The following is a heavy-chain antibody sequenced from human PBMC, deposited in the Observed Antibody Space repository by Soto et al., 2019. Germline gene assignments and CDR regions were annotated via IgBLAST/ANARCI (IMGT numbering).Heavy chain of an antibody. Sequence: PGGSLRLSCAASGFSFTSYHMHCVRQAPGKGLEWVAVIWYDGSNKYYADAVKGRFTISRDNSKNTLYLQMNSLRAEDTAVYYCARYDGDYYYSGMDVWGQGTTVTVS. D-gene: IGHD4-17*01. V-gene: IGHV3-33*01. CDR1: GFSFTSYH. CDR3: ARYDGDYYYSGMDV. CDR2: IWYDGSNK. J-gene: IGHJ6*02.